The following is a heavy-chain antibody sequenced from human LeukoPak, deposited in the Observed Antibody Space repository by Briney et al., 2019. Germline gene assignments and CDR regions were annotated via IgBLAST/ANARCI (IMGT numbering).Heavy chain of an antibody. D-gene: IGHD4-17*01. CDR1: GGSISSYY. V-gene: IGHV4-59*01. CDR2: INYSGST. Sequence: SETLSLTCTVSGGSISSYYWSWIRQPPGKGLEWIGYINYSGSTNYNPSLKSRVTISVDKSKNQFPLKQISVTAADTAVYYCARDPMTTVFDIWGQGTMVTVSS. J-gene: IGHJ3*02. CDR3: ARDPMTTVFDI.